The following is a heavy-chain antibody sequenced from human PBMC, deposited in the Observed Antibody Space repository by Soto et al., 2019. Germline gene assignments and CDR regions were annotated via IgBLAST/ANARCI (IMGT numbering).Heavy chain of an antibody. Sequence: GGSLRLSCAASGFTFSSYAMSWVRQAPGKGLEWVSAISGSGGSTFYADSVKGRFTISRDNSKNTLYLHMNSLRAEDTAVYHCAKADCSGGSCYPLRAFDIWGQGTMVTVS. J-gene: IGHJ3*02. D-gene: IGHD2-15*01. V-gene: IGHV3-23*01. CDR3: AKADCSGGSCYPLRAFDI. CDR1: GFTFSSYA. CDR2: ISGSGGST.